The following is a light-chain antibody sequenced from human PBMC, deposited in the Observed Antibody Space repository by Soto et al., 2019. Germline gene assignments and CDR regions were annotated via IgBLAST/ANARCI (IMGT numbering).Light chain of an antibody. Sequence: EIVMTQSPATLSVSPGERATLSCRASQSVSFNLAWYQQKPGQAPRLLIYGASTRATGIPARFSGSGSGTEFTLTISSLQSEDFAVYHCQQYNNWPPLTFGGGTKVDIK. CDR1: QSVSFN. CDR3: QQYNNWPPLT. V-gene: IGKV3-15*01. J-gene: IGKJ4*01. CDR2: GAS.